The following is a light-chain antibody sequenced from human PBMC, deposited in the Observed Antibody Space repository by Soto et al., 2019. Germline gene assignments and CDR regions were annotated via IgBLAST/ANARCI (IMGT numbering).Light chain of an antibody. CDR1: SSDIGTYNY. CDR2: EVN. V-gene: IGLV2-8*01. Sequence: QSALTQPPSASGSPGQSVTISCTGASSDIGTYNYVSWYQQHPGKAPKLMIYEVNKRPSGVPDRFSGSKSGNTASLTVSGLQADDEADYYCTSYAGSNNLGVFGGGTKLTVL. J-gene: IGLJ3*02. CDR3: TSYAGSNNLGV.